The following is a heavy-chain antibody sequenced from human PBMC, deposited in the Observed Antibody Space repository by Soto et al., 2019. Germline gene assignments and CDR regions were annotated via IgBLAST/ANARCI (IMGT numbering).Heavy chain of an antibody. CDR3: VRAPSTDPDF. V-gene: IGHV3-74*01. J-gene: IGHJ4*02. D-gene: IGHD4-17*01. CDR2: INGDVSLI. CDR1: GFTFRKYW. Sequence: XSLTLSFAASGFTFRKYWMHLVRQAPWKGLESVSHINGDVSLIRYADAVKGRFTISRDNAKNMVHLQMNSLRCDDTAVYFCVRAPSTDPDFCGQGTLVTVSS.